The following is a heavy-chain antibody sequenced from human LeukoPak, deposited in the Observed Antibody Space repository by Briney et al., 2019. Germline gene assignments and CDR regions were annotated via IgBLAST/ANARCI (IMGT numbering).Heavy chain of an antibody. CDR1: GGSISSSNW. Sequence: PSGSLSLTCAVSGGSISSSNWWSWVRQPPGKGLEWIGEIYHSGSTNYNPSLKSRVTISVDKSKNQFSLKLSSVTAADTAVYYCALAYGSGSWFDPWGQGTLVTVSS. V-gene: IGHV4-4*02. J-gene: IGHJ5*02. CDR2: IYHSGST. D-gene: IGHD3-10*01. CDR3: ALAYGSGSWFDP.